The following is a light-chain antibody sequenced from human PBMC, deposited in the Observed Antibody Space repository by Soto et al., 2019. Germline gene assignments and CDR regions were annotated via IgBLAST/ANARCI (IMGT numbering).Light chain of an antibody. Sequence: EIVMTQSPATLSVSPGERATLSCRASQSVSSNLAWYQQKPGQAPRLLIYGASTRATGIPARFSGSESGTEFTLTISSPQSEDFAVYYCQPYNNWPLTFGGGTKVVIK. J-gene: IGKJ4*01. CDR3: QPYNNWPLT. CDR1: QSVSSN. V-gene: IGKV3-15*01. CDR2: GAS.